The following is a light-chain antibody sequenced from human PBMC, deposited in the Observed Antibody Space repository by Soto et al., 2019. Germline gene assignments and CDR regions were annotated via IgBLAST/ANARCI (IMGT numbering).Light chain of an antibody. V-gene: IGKV3-15*01. Sequence: DIVMTQSPGTLSVSPGQTATISCRAAQGVTTNFAWYQKKSGQYPRLLIYDVSNRATGVPARFSGSGSETDFNLTISGLRSEDSAVYFCQQYNNWTFSFGQGTRLEIK. CDR3: QQYNNWTFS. CDR1: QGVTTN. CDR2: DVS. J-gene: IGKJ5*01.